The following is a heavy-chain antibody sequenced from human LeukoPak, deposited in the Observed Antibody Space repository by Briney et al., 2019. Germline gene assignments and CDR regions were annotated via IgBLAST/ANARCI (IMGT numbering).Heavy chain of an antibody. CDR1: GYTFTGYY. J-gene: IGHJ4*02. CDR3: ARDAPYSSGRRGYFDY. D-gene: IGHD6-19*01. CDR2: INPNSGGT. V-gene: IGHV1-2*02. Sequence: ASVKVSCKASGYTFTGYYMHWVRQAPGQGLEWMGSINPNSGGTNYAQKFQGRVTMTRDTSISTAYMELSRLRSDDTAVYYCARDAPYSSGRRGYFDYWGQGTLVTVSS.